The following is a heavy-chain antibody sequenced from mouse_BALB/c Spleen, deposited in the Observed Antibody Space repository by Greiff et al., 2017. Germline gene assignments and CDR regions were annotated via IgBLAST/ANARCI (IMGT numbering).Heavy chain of an antibody. D-gene: IGHD1-1*01. V-gene: IGHV5-4*02. CDR2: ISDGGSYT. CDR3: ARGRYYGSSYVYYFDY. Sequence: DVHLVESGGGLVKPGGSLKLSCAASGFTFSDYYMYWVRQTPEKRLEWVATISDGGSYTYYPDSVKGRFTISRDNAKNNLYLQMSSLKSEDTAMYYCARGRYYGSSYVYYFDYWGQGTTLTVSS. CDR1: GFTFSDYY. J-gene: IGHJ2*01.